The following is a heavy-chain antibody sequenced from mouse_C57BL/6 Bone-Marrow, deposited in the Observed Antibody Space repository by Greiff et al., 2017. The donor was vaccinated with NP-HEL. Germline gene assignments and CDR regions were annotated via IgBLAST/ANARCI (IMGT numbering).Heavy chain of an antibody. CDR3: ARSGMDY. J-gene: IGHJ4*01. CDR1: GYTFTSYD. V-gene: IGHV1-85*01. CDR2: IYPSAGST. Sequence: QVQLQQSGPELVKPGASVKLSCKASGYTFTSYDINWVPQRPGQGLEWIGWIYPSAGSTKYNEKFKGKATLTVDTSSSTAYMELHSLESEDSSVYCCARSGMDYWGKGTSVTVSS. D-gene: IGHD3-2*02.